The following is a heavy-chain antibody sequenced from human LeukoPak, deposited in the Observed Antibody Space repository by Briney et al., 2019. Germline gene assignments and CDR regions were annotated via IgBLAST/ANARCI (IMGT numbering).Heavy chain of an antibody. J-gene: IGHJ3*02. Sequence: ASVKVSCKASGYTFTSYDINWVRQATGQGLEWMGWMNPISGYTGYAQKFQGRVTMTGDTSISTAYMELSSLRSEDAAVYYCARGNRLYISSWSSLAFDIWGQGTMVTVSS. V-gene: IGHV1-8*01. CDR1: GYTFTSYD. CDR2: MNPISGYT. CDR3: ARGNRLYISSWSSLAFDI. D-gene: IGHD6-13*01.